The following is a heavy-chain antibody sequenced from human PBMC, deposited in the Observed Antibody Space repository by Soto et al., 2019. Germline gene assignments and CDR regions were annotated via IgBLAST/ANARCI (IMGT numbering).Heavy chain of an antibody. CDR1: GGSISSSHW. Sequence: QVQLQESGPGLVKPSGTLSLTCAVSGGSISSSHWWSWVRQPPGKGLEWIGESYHSGSTNYNPSLKSRVTISVHKSKNQCSLKLNAVTAADTAVYYCARSRFEGGGDYWGQGTLVTVSS. J-gene: IGHJ4*02. CDR2: SYHSGST. V-gene: IGHV4-4*02. CDR3: ARSRFEGGGDY. D-gene: IGHD3-16*01.